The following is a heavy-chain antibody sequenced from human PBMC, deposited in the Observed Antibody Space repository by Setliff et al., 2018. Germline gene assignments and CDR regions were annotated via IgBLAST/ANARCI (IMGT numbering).Heavy chain of an antibody. CDR2: INHRGTT. V-gene: IGHV4-34*01. D-gene: IGHD3-22*01. CDR3: ARGNFYYFDRTGRGPNWFDP. J-gene: IGHJ5*02. Sequence: PSETLSLTCAVYGGSFSGYYWNWIRQAPGKGLEWIGEINHRGTTSYTPSLKGRVTISVDTSKNQFSLKLSSVTAADTAVYYCARGNFYYFDRTGRGPNWFDPWGQGTLVTVSS. CDR1: GGSFSGYY.